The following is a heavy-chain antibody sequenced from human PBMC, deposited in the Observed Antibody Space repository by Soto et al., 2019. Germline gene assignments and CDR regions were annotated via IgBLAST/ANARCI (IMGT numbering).Heavy chain of an antibody. D-gene: IGHD2-8*02. Sequence: HPGGSLRLSCEASGFTFSDNYMNWIRQAPGKGLAWVSYITASGGGTYYGDSVKGRFTISRDNSKSSLYLQMNTLRAEDTAIYYCAGGGTSADYAFDIWGQGTLVTVSS. CDR2: ITASGGGT. CDR1: GFTFSDNY. CDR3: AGGGTSADYAFDI. V-gene: IGHV3-23*01. J-gene: IGHJ3*02.